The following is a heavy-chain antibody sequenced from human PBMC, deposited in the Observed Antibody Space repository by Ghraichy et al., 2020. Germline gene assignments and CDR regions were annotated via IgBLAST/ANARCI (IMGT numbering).Heavy chain of an antibody. V-gene: IGHV4-34*01. CDR2: NDHSGST. CDR1: GGSFSGYY. CDR3: ARSPSRQTANFDY. D-gene: IGHD2-21*02. Sequence: SETLSLTCAVSGGSFSGYYWNWIRQPPGKGLEWIGDNDHSGSTNNNPSLKSRVSYSLDTSKNQFSLQLRSVTAADTAIYYCARSPSRQTANFDYWGQGVLVTVSS. J-gene: IGHJ4*02.